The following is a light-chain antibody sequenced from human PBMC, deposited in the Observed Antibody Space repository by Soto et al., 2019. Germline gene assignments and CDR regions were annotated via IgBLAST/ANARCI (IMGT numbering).Light chain of an antibody. CDR2: DVS. J-gene: IGLJ1*01. CDR1: SSDVGGYNY. Sequence: QSVLTQPASVSGSPGQSITISCTGTSSDVGGYNYVSWYQQHPGKAPGLMIYDVSNRPSGVSNRFSGSKSGNTASLTISGLQAEDEADYYCSSYTSSSTLVFGTGTKVTV. V-gene: IGLV2-14*01. CDR3: SSYTSSSTLV.